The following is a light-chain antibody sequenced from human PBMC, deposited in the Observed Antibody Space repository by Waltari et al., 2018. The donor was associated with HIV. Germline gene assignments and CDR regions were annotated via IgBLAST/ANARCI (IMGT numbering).Light chain of an antibody. CDR3: ATWDDNLRGLL. V-gene: IGLV1-44*01. Sequence: QYVLAQPPSASGTPGQRVAISCSGSNSNIESNTLNWYQKFPGAAPRLLIYANSQRPSGVPDRCSASKSGTSASLAITGLQTEDEAHYYCATWDDNLRGLLFGGGTKVTVL. CDR2: ANS. CDR1: NSNIESNT. J-gene: IGLJ3*02.